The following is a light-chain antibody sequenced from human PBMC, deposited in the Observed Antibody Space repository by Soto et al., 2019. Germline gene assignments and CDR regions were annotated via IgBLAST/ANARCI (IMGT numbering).Light chain of an antibody. CDR1: QSISRY. CDR3: QQNYRATPWT. J-gene: IGKJ1*01. V-gene: IGKV1-39*01. Sequence: DIQMTQSPSSLSASVGDSVTISCRASQSISRYLNWYQQKPGKAPKLLIFSASGLQSGVPSRFSGGGYGTDFTLTISSLQPEDFATYYCQQNYRATPWTFGQGTKVDIK. CDR2: SAS.